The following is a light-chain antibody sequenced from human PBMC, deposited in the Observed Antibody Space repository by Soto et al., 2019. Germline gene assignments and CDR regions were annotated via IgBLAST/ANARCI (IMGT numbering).Light chain of an antibody. V-gene: IGKV3-20*01. CDR1: QSGSSSY. J-gene: IGKJ1*01. Sequence: PGERATLSCRASQSGSSSYLAWYQQKPGQAPRLLIYGASSRATGIPDRFSGSGSGTDFTLTISRLEPEDFAVYYCQQYGSSPRTFGQGTKV. CDR2: GAS. CDR3: QQYGSSPRT.